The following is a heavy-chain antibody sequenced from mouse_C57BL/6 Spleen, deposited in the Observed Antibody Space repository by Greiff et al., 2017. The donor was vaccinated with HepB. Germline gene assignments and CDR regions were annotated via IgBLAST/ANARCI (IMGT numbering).Heavy chain of an antibody. CDR2: INPNNGGT. CDR1: GYTFTDYN. V-gene: IGHV1-18*01. J-gene: IGHJ3*01. Sequence: VQLQQSGPELVKPGASVKIPCKASGYTFTDYNMDWVKQSHGKSLEWIGDINPNNGGTIYNQKFKGKATLTVDKSSSTAYMELRSLTSEDTAVYYCARVAYYSNYGFAYWGQGTLVTVSA. D-gene: IGHD2-5*01. CDR3: ARVAYYSNYGFAY.